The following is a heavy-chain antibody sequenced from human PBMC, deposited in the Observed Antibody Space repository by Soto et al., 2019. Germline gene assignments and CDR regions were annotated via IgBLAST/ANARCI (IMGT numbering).Heavy chain of an antibody. CDR3: ARYAGDTALFDP. D-gene: IGHD1-26*01. CDR2: VYDSGST. J-gene: IGHJ5*02. Sequence: QVQLQESGPGLVKPSQTLSLTCTVSGDSISTGDFYWSWIRQPPGKGLEWIGTVYDSGSTYYNPSLKSRISISVDRSKNHFSLDLSSVTAADTAVYYCARYAGDTALFDPWGQGTLVTVS. V-gene: IGHV4-30-4*01. CDR1: GDSISTGDFY.